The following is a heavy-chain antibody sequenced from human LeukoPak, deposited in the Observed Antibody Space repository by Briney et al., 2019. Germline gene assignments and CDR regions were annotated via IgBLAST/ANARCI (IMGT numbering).Heavy chain of an antibody. V-gene: IGHV3-21*01. CDR3: ARGYDSSGYYSGEYFQH. CDR2: ISSSSSYI. Sequence: GGSLRLSCEVSGFPFTLYNMNWVRQAPGKGLEWVSSISSSSSYIYYADSVKGRFTISRDNAKNSLYLQMNSLRAEDTAVYYCARGYDSSGYYSGEYFQHWGQGTLVTVSS. D-gene: IGHD3-22*01. J-gene: IGHJ1*01. CDR1: GFPFTLYN.